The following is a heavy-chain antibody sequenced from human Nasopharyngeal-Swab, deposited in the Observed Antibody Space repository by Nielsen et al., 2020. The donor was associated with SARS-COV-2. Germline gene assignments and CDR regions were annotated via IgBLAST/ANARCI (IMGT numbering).Heavy chain of an antibody. CDR2: VSGDGVTT. V-gene: IGHV3-64*02. D-gene: IGHD2-8*02. CDR3: ARGTPGIPGVDY. Sequence: GGSLRPSCAASGFTFSRYWIHWVRQAPGKGLEYLSAVSGDGVTTHYADSLKGRFTISRDNSKNTVYLQLGSLTAEDMAVYFCARGTPGIPGVDYWGQGTLVTVSS. J-gene: IGHJ4*02. CDR1: GFTFSRYW.